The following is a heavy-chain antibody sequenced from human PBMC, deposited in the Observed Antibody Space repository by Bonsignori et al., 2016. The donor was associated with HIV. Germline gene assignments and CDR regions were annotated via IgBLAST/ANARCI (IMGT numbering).Heavy chain of an antibody. V-gene: IGHV1-2*02. CDR3: ARSRLGISTSFDY. J-gene: IGHJ4*02. CDR2: INPNTVGT. D-gene: IGHD7-27*01. Sequence: WVRQAPGQGLEWMGWINPNTVGTNYAQRFQGRVTMTRDTSISTAYMELSRLRSDDTAVYYCARSRLGISTSFDYWGQGTLVTVSS.